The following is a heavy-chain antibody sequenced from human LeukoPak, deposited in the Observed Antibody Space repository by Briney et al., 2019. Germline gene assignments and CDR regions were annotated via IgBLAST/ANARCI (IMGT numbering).Heavy chain of an antibody. J-gene: IGHJ3*01. V-gene: IGHV4-59*01. D-gene: IGHD3-22*01. CDR3: TRFDTVGYYYGFDL. Sequence: SETLSLTCSVSGGPISSYYWSWIRQPPGKGLECIGYIYYRGTTNYNPSLKSRATISLDTSNSQFSLKLSSVTAADTAVYYCTRFDTVGYYYGFDLWGQGTMATVSS. CDR2: IYYRGTT. CDR1: GGPISSYY.